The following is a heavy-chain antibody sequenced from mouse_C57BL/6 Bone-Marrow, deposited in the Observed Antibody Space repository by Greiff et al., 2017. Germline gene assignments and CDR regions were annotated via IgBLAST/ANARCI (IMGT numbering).Heavy chain of an antibody. CDR3: ARPSCLGLDY. CDR1: GFTISDYG. Sequence: EVMLVESGGGLVKPGGSLKLSCAASGFTISDYGMHWVRQAPEKGLEWVAYISSGNSTIYYADTVQGRFTISRDNAKNTLFLQMTSLRSEDTAMYYCARPSCLGLDYWGQGTTRTVSS. J-gene: IGHJ2*01. CDR2: ISSGNSTI. D-gene: IGHD4-1*01. V-gene: IGHV5-17*01.